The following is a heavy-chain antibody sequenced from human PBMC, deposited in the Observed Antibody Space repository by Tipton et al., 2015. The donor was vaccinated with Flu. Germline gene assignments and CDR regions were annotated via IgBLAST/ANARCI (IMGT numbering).Heavy chain of an antibody. J-gene: IGHJ3*01. D-gene: IGHD2-8*02. CDR1: GFTVSSNY. V-gene: IGHV3-53*01. CDR2: LYSDGTT. CDR3: ARSGVPV. Sequence: QLVQSGGGLIQPGGSLRLSCAASGFTVSSNYMIWVRQVPGKGLEWVSVLYSDGTTYYTESVKGRFTISRNNSKNTLYLQMNSLRAEDTAMYYCARSGVPVWGQGTMVTVSS.